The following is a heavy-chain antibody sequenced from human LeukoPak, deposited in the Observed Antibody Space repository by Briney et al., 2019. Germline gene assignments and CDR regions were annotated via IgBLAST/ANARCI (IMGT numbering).Heavy chain of an antibody. CDR1: GFTFSNYA. J-gene: IGHJ3*02. Sequence: GGSLRLSCAASGFTFSNYAMSWVRQAPGKGLEWVSSISGSGGRTHYADSVKGRFTISRDNSKNTLDLQMNSLRAEDTAVYYCAKGLRDGYNYDAFEIWGQGTMVTVSS. D-gene: IGHD5-24*01. V-gene: IGHV3-23*01. CDR3: AKGLRDGYNYDAFEI. CDR2: ISGSGGRT.